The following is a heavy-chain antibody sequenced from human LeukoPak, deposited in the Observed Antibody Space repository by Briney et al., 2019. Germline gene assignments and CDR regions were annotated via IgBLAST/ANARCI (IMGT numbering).Heavy chain of an antibody. CDR1: GFSFSNAW. Sequence: GGSLRLSCAASGFSFSNAWMSWVRQAPGKGLEWVGRIRSKTDGGTTDYAVPEKGRFTISRDDSKNTLYLQMRSLKTEDTAVYYCTTELIPLFDHWGQGTLVTVSS. D-gene: IGHD1-14*01. CDR2: IRSKTDGGTT. J-gene: IGHJ4*02. CDR3: TTELIPLFDH. V-gene: IGHV3-15*01.